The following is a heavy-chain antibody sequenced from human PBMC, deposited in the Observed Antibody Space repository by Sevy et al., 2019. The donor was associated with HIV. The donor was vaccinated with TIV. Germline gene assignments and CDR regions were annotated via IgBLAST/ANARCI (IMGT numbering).Heavy chain of an antibody. CDR3: ARDGLGGFAQTLDV. D-gene: IGHD3-16*01. CDR2: ISYDGSNK. J-gene: IGHJ6*02. Sequence: GGSLRLSCAASGFTFSSYAMLWVHQAPGKGLDWVALISYDGSNKYYADSVKGRFTISRDKAKNTLYLEMNSLRPEDTAVYYCARDGLGGFAQTLDVWGQGTTVTVSS. CDR1: GFTFSSYA. V-gene: IGHV3-30*04.